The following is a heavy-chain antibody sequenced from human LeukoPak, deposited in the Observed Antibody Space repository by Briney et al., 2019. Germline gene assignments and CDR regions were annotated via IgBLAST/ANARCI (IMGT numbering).Heavy chain of an antibody. D-gene: IGHD3-10*01. V-gene: IGHV3-23*01. CDR1: GFTFSSYA. CDR3: AKGDYYGSGSTFKNGMDV. Sequence: PGGSLRLSCAASGFTFSSYAMSWVRQAPGKGLEWVSAVTASAGNTYYADSVKGRLTISRDNSKNTLYLQVNSLRAEDTAVYYCAKGDYYGSGSTFKNGMDVWGQGTTVTVSS. CDR2: VTASAGNT. J-gene: IGHJ6*02.